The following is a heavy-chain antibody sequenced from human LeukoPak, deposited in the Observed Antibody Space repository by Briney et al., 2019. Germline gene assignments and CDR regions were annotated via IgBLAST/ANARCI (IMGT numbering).Heavy chain of an antibody. CDR2: IYSGGST. Sequence: GGSLRLSCAASGFTVSSNYMSWVRQAPGKGLEWVSIIYSGGSTYYADSVKGRFTISRDNSKNTLYLQMNSLRAEDTAVYYCARGYSSSWQGLLDTWGQGTLVTVSS. D-gene: IGHD6-13*01. CDR3: ARGYSSSWQGLLDT. V-gene: IGHV3-53*01. CDR1: GFTVSSNY. J-gene: IGHJ5*02.